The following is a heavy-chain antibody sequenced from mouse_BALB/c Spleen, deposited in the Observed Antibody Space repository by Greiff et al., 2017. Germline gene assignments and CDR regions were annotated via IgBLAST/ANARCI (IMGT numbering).Heavy chain of an antibody. D-gene: IGHD2-3*01. CDR3: ARRVTTGYYYAMDY. V-gene: IGHV3-8*02. J-gene: IGHJ4*01. CDR2: ISYSGST. Sequence: EVKLMESGPSLVKPSQTLSLTCSVTGDSITSGYWNWIRKFPGNKLEYMGYISYSGSTYYNPSLKSRISITRDTSKNQYYLQLNSVTTEDTATYYCARRVTTGYYYAMDYWGQGTSVTVSS. CDR1: GDSITSGY.